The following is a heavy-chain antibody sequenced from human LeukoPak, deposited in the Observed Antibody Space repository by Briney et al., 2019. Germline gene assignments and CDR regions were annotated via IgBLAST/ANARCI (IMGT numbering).Heavy chain of an antibody. D-gene: IGHD1-26*01. CDR1: GFIITTYW. Sequence: GGSLRLSCSASGFIITTYWMHWVREAPGKGLVWVARINSDGSDTYYADSVKGRFTISRDNSKNTVYLQMNSLRAEDTAVYYCTRDLVGATSDFWGQGTLVTVSS. V-gene: IGHV3-74*01. J-gene: IGHJ4*02. CDR3: TRDLVGATSDF. CDR2: INSDGSDT.